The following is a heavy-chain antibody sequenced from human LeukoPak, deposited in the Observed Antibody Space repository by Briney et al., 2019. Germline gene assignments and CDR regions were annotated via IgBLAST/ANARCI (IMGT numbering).Heavy chain of an antibody. D-gene: IGHD5-24*01. CDR3: TRDQMNY. Sequence: GGSLRLSCTASEFTVSRNYMLWVRQAPGKGLERVSLIFSNGDTHYADSVKGRFTISRDTSKNTVSLQMNSLRVEDTAMYYCTRDQMNYWGQGTLVTVSS. J-gene: IGHJ4*02. CDR1: EFTVSRNY. CDR2: IFSNGDT. V-gene: IGHV3-53*01.